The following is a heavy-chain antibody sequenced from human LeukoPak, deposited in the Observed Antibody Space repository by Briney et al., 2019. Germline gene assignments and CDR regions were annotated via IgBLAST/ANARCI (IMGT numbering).Heavy chain of an antibody. CDR1: GGSINSSSYY. CDR3: ASRPFLWGFAY. J-gene: IGHJ4*02. Sequence: SETLSLTCTVSGGSINSSSYYWGWIRQPPGKGLEWIASIYSSVTYYNPSLKSRVTISVDTSKNQFSLNLSSVTAADTAVYYCASRPFLWGFAYWGQGTLVTVSS. D-gene: IGHD3-16*01. CDR2: IYSSVT. V-gene: IGHV4-39*01.